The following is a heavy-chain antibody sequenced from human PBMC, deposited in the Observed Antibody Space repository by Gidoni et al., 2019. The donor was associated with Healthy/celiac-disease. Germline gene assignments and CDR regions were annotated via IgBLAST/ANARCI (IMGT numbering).Heavy chain of an antibody. CDR3: ARGYSSSWYGNWFDP. J-gene: IGHJ5*02. V-gene: IGHV4-39*01. CDR2: IYYNGST. Sequence: QLQLQESGPGLVKPSATLSLTCTFSGGSISSSSYYWCWIRQPPGKWLEWIGSIYYNGSTYYNPSLKSRVTISVDTSKNQFSLKLSSVTAADTAVYYCARGYSSSWYGNWFDPWGQGTLVTVSS. D-gene: IGHD6-13*01. CDR1: GGSISSSSYY.